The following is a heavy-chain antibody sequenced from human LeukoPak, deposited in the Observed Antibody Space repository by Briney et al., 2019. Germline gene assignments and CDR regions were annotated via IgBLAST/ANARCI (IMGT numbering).Heavy chain of an antibody. CDR2: IYSGGST. CDR3: ASWGYYDSSGYYQIDY. CDR1: GFTVSSNY. Sequence: GGSLRLSCAASGFTVSSNYMSWVRQAPGKGLEWVSVIYSGGSTYYADSVKGRFTISIDNSKNTLYLQMNSLRAEDTAVYYCASWGYYDSSGYYQIDYWGQGTLVTVSS. V-gene: IGHV3-66*02. J-gene: IGHJ4*02. D-gene: IGHD3-22*01.